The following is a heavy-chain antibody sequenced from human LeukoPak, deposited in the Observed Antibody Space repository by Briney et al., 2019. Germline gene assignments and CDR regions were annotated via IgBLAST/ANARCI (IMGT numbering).Heavy chain of an antibody. CDR3: ASHGPTTGNWFDP. V-gene: IGHV4-34*01. D-gene: IGHD4-17*01. Sequence: SETLSLTCAVYGGSFSGDYWSWIRQPPGNGLEWIGEINHSGSTNYNPSLKSRVTISVDTSKNQFSLKLSSVTAAYAAVYYCASHGPTTGNWFDPWGQGTLVTVSS. CDR1: GGSFSGDY. CDR2: INHSGST. J-gene: IGHJ5*02.